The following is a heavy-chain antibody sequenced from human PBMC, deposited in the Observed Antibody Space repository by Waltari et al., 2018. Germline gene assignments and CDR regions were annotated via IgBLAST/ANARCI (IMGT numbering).Heavy chain of an antibody. CDR3: ARGGSYGDYSRCDY. Sequence: EVQLVESGGGLVQPGDSLRLSCAASGFTFSLYEMNWVRQAPGKGLEWISYISSSSSLIYYADSVKGRFTISRDNAKNSLFLQMNSLRAEDTAVYYCARGGSYGDYSRCDYWGQGTLVTVSS. V-gene: IGHV3-48*03. J-gene: IGHJ4*02. CDR2: ISSSSSLI. CDR1: GFTFSLYE. D-gene: IGHD4-17*01.